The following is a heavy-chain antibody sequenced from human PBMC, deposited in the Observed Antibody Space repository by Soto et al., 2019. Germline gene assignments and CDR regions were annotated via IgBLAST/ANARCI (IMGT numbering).Heavy chain of an antibody. Sequence: VKVSCKPSGTTLDTFTFSWVRQAPGQGLEWMGGFVPMFGSATIAQRFQGRVRITADASTGTGYMELSDLRSEDSAIYYCAREDDTTGHYSWFDPWGPGTLVTVSS. V-gene: IGHV1-69*01. D-gene: IGHD3-9*01. CDR3: AREDDTTGHYSWFDP. CDR2: FVPMFGSA. CDR1: GTTLDTFT. J-gene: IGHJ5*02.